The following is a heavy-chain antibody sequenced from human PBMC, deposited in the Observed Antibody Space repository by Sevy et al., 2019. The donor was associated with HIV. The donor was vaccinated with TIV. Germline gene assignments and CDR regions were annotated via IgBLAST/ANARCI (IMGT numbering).Heavy chain of an antibody. D-gene: IGHD2-15*01. CDR3: ARDLMVVAATTDAFDI. V-gene: IGHV3-21*01. Sequence: GGSVRLSCAASGFTFSSYSMNWVRQAPGKGLEWVSSISSSSSYIYYADSVKGRFTISRDNAKNSLYLQMNSLRAEDTAVYYCARDLMVVAATTDAFDIWGQGTMVTVSS. CDR1: GFTFSSYS. J-gene: IGHJ3*02. CDR2: ISSSSSYI.